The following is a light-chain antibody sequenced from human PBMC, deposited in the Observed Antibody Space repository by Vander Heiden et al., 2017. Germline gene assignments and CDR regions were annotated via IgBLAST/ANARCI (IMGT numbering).Light chain of an antibody. V-gene: IGLV1-44*01. CDR2: KDD. CDR3: AAWDDRLDGPV. J-gene: IGLJ2*01. Sequence: SVLTPPPSSSGTPRQRVTISCSGSNSNIGSNNVNWYQHLPGTAPKLLIYKDDQRPSGVPDRFSASKSGSSASLAISGLQSEDEADYFCAAWDDRLDGPVFGGGTKLTVL. CDR1: NSNIGSNN.